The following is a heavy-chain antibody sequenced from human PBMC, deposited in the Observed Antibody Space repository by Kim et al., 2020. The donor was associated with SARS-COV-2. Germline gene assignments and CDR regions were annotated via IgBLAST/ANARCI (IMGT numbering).Heavy chain of an antibody. J-gene: IGHJ6*02. CDR2: INPSGGST. CDR3: ARAGADIVVVPAAMRSSSWDLVHYYYGMDV. Sequence: ASVKVSCKASGYTFTSYYMHWVRQAPGQGLEWMGIINPSGGSTSYAQKFQGRVTMTRDTSTSTVYMELSSLRSEDTAVYYCARAGADIVVVPAAMRSSSWDLVHYYYGMDVWGQGTTVTVSS. CDR1: GYTFTSYY. V-gene: IGHV1-46*01. D-gene: IGHD2-2*01.